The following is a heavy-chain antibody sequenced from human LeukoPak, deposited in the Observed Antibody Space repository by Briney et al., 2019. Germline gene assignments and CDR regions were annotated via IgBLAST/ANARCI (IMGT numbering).Heavy chain of an antibody. V-gene: IGHV3-23*01. CDR3: AKDLYSNYGPADY. CDR1: GFTFSSYG. CDR2: LSSSGGDT. D-gene: IGHD4-11*01. Sequence: GRSLRLSCAASGFTFSSYGMHWVRQAPAKGLEWVSALSSSGGDTFYADSVKGRFTISRDTSKNTLYLQMYSLRDEDTAVYYCAKDLYSNYGPADYWGQGNLVTVSS. J-gene: IGHJ4*02.